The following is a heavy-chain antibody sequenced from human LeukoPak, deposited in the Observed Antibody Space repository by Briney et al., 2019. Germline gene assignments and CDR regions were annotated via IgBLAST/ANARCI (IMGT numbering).Heavy chain of an antibody. D-gene: IGHD2-8*02. V-gene: IGHV3-23*01. CDR2: ISGSGGST. Sequence: PGGSLRLSCAASGFTFSSYAMSWVRQASGKGLEWFSAISGSGGSTYYADSVKGRFTISRDNSKNTLYLQMNSLRAEDTAVYYCVAVLAQPSYWGQGTLVTVSS. CDR3: VAVLAQPSY. J-gene: IGHJ4*02. CDR1: GFTFSSYA.